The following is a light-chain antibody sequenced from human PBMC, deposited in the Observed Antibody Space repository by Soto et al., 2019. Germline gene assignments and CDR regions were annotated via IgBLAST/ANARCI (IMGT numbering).Light chain of an antibody. Sequence: QSVLTQPPSVSAAPGQTVTISCSGSSSNIGNNYVSWYQQLPGTAPKLLIYENNKRPPGIPDRFSGSKSGTSATLGITGLQTGDEADYYSGTWDSSLSAGVFGGGTKLTVL. CDR1: SSNIGNNY. V-gene: IGLV1-51*02. J-gene: IGLJ3*02. CDR3: GTWDSSLSAGV. CDR2: ENN.